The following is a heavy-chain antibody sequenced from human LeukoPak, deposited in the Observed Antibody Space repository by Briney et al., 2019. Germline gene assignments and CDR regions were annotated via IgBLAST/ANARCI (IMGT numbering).Heavy chain of an antibody. CDR1: GFTFSSYW. V-gene: IGHV3-21*01. Sequence: GGSLRLSCAASGFTFSSYWMSWVRQAPGKGLEWVSSISSSSSYIYYADSVKGRFTISRDNAKNSLYLQMNSLRAEDTAVYYCARDLRVDCSSTSCYPGVKFDPWGQGTLVTVSS. J-gene: IGHJ5*02. D-gene: IGHD2-2*01. CDR2: ISSSSSYI. CDR3: ARDLRVDCSSTSCYPGVKFDP.